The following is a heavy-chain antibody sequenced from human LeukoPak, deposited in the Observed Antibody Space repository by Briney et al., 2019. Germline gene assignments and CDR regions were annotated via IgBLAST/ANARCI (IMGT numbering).Heavy chain of an antibody. J-gene: IGHJ5*02. D-gene: IGHD3-16*01. CDR1: GGSISSGGYS. Sequence: SQTLSLTCAVSGGSISSGGYSWSWIRQPPGKGLEWIGYIYHSGSTYYNPSLKSRVTISVDRPKNQFSLKLSSVTAPATAVYYWAGGGEGGGGYWFDPWGQGTLVTVSS. CDR3: AGGGEGGGGYWFDP. CDR2: IYHSGST. V-gene: IGHV4-30-2*01.